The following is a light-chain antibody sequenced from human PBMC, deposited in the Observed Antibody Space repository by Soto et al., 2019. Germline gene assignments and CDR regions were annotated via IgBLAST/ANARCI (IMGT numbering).Light chain of an antibody. J-gene: IGLJ3*02. CDR3: AAWDDSLSGVV. CDR2: RNN. V-gene: IGLV1-47*01. Sequence: QSVLTQPPSASGTPGQRVTISCSGSSSNIGSNYVYWYQQLPGTAPKLLIYRNNQWPSGVTDRFSGSKSGTSASLAISGLRSEDEANYYCAAWDDSLSGVVFGGGTKPAVL. CDR1: SSNIGSNY.